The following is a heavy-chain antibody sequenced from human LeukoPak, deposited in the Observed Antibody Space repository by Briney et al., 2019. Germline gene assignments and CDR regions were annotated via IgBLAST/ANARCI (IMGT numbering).Heavy chain of an antibody. D-gene: IGHD3-10*01. CDR3: ANMVRGVIEWFDP. CDR1: GYTFTSYG. Sequence: GASVKVSCKASGYTFTSYGISWVRQAPGQGLEWMGWISAYNGNTNYAQRLQGRVTMTTDTSTSTAYMELRSLRSDDTAVYYCANMVRGVIEWFDPWGQGTLVTVSS. CDR2: ISAYNGNT. J-gene: IGHJ5*02. V-gene: IGHV1-18*01.